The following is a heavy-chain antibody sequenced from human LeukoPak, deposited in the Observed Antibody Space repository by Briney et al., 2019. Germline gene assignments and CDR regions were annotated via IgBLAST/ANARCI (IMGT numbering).Heavy chain of an antibody. V-gene: IGHV4-4*07. CDR3: ARQQTLRWCGELSRDDGFDI. CDR2: IYTSGST. D-gene: IGHD3-10*01. J-gene: IGHJ3*02. CDR1: GGSISSYY. Sequence: SETLSLTCTVSGGSISSYYWSWIRQPAGKGLEWIGRIYTSGSTNYNPSLKSRVTMSVDTSKNQFFLKLNSVTAADTARHYCARQQTLRWCGELSRDDGFDIWGQGTMVTVSS.